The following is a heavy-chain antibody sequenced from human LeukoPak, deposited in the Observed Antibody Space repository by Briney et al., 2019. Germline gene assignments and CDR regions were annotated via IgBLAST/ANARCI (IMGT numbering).Heavy chain of an antibody. V-gene: IGHV3-7*01. CDR1: GFTFSSYS. Sequence: PGGSLRLSCAASGFTFSSYSMNWVRQAPGKGLEWVAQINQDGSEEYYMDSVKARFTIPRDNAKNSVFLQMNSLRAEDTAVYYCVRDGGVSGYDLLDYWGQGTLVTVSS. D-gene: IGHD5-12*01. CDR3: VRDGGVSGYDLLDY. J-gene: IGHJ4*02. CDR2: INQDGSEE.